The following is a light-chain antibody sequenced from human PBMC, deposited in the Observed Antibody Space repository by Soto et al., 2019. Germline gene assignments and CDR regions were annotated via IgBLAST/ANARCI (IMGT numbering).Light chain of an antibody. V-gene: IGKV2-30*01. CDR2: KVS. Sequence: VVMTQSPLSLPVTLGQPASISCRSSQSLVNSDGNTYLNWFHQRPGQSPRRLIYKVSNRDSGVPDRFSGSGSGTDFTLRISRVEGEDVGVYYCMQGSHWPRTFGQGTRVEIK. CDR3: MQGSHWPRT. J-gene: IGKJ1*01. CDR1: QSLVNSDGNTY.